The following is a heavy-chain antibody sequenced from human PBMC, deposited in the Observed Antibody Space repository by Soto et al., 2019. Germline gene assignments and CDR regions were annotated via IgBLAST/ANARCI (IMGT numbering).Heavy chain of an antibody. V-gene: IGHV5-10-1*01. CDR3: ARTPITMVRGVRYGMDV. D-gene: IGHD3-10*01. CDR2: IDPSDSYT. CDR1: GYSFTSYW. J-gene: IGHJ6*02. Sequence: GESLKISCKGSGYSFTSYWISWVRQMPGKGLEWMGRIDPSDSYTNYSPSFQGHVTISADKSISTAYLQWSSLKASETAMYYCARTPITMVRGVRYGMDVWGQGTTVTVSS.